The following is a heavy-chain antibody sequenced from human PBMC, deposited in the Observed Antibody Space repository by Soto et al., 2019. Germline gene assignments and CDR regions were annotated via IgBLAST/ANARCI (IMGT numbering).Heavy chain of an antibody. D-gene: IGHD3-10*01. Sequence: PGESLKISCKGSGYSLTRYWIGWVRQMPGKGLEWVGIIYPGDLDTRYSPSFRGQVTISADRSTSTAYLQWNSLKASDTAIYYCVRDALRGGSYYCGMDVWGQATTVTVXS. CDR2: IYPGDLDT. V-gene: IGHV5-51*01. J-gene: IGHJ6*02. CDR3: VRDALRGGSYYCGMDV. CDR1: GYSLTRYW.